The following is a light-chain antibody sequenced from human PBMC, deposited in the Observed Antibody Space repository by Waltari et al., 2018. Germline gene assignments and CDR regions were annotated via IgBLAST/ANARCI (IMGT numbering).Light chain of an antibody. J-gene: IGKJ1*01. CDR2: GAS. CDR1: QSVSKY. V-gene: IGKV3-20*01. Sequence: EIVLTQSPGTLSLSPGEGATLSCRASQSVSKYLAWYQQKPCQAPRLLIYGASSRATGIPDRFSGSGSGTDFSLTISRLEPEDFAVYYCQHYVRLPATFGQGTKVEIK. CDR3: QHYVRLPAT.